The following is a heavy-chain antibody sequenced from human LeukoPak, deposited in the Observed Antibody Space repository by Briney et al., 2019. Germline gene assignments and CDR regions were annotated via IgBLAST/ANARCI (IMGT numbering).Heavy chain of an antibody. Sequence: TGGSLRLSCAASGFTFSDYYMSWIRQAPGKGLEWVSYISSSGSTIYYADSVKGRFTISRDNAKNSLYLQMNSLRAEDTAVYYCARDSVDSSGYSLWPLDYWGQGTLVTVSS. D-gene: IGHD3-22*01. CDR1: GFTFSDYY. J-gene: IGHJ4*02. CDR2: ISSSGSTI. CDR3: ARDSVDSSGYSLWPLDY. V-gene: IGHV3-11*04.